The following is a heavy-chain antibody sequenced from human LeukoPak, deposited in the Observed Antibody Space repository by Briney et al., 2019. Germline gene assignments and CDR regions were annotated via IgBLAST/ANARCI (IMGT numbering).Heavy chain of an antibody. J-gene: IGHJ6*03. V-gene: IGHV3-23*01. CDR3: ARGVVIPYYYYYYMDV. Sequence: GGSLRLSCAASGFTFSSYAMSGVRQAPGKGLEWVSAISGSGGSTYYADSVKGRFTISRDNSKNTLYLQMNSLRAEDTAVYYCARGVVIPYYYYYYMDVWGKGTTVTVSS. CDR2: ISGSGGST. CDR1: GFTFSSYA. D-gene: IGHD3-3*01.